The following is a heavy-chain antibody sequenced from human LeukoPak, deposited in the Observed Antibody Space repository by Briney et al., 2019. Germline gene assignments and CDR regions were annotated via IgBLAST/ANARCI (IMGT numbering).Heavy chain of an antibody. CDR1: GGSFSGYY. D-gene: IGHD6-19*01. CDR3: ARGGIAVADFDY. J-gene: IGHJ4*02. V-gene: IGHV4-34*01. Sequence: PSETLSLTCAVYGGSFSGYYWSWIRQPPGTGLGWIGEINHSGSTNYNPSLKSRVTISVDTSKNQFPLKLSSVTAADTAVYYCARGGIAVADFDYWGQGTLVTVSS. CDR2: INHSGST.